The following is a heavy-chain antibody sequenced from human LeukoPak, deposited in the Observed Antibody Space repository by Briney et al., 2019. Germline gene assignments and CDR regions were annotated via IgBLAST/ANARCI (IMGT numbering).Heavy chain of an antibody. CDR2: IYNSGRT. V-gene: IGHV4-59*01. D-gene: IGHD2-21*01. J-gene: IGHJ4*02. CDR3: ARVGARTFGHIYFDF. Sequence: SETLSLTCAVYGGSISDYYWSWIRQPPGKGLEWIGYIYNSGRTNYNPSLKSRVTISVDTSKDQFSLKLSSVTAADTAVYYCARVGARTFGHIYFDFWGQGTLVTVSS. CDR1: GGSISDYY.